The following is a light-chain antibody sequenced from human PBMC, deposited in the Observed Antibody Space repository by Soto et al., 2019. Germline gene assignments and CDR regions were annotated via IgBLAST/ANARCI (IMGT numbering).Light chain of an antibody. CDR3: QECYSCPRP. CDR1: QSVSSN. CDR2: GAS. J-gene: IGKJ2*01. V-gene: IGKV3-15*01. Sequence: EIGMTQDTGTMYVSRGERDTLGGLARQSVSSNLAWYPQKASQAPTLLVYGASTTATGIPAKFSGSGSRTEFTLTIRSLRSGDFAVYFCQECYSCPRPFRRGTQVDIK.